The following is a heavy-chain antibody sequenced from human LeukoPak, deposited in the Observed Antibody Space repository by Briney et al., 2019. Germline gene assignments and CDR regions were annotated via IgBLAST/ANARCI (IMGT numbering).Heavy chain of an antibody. J-gene: IGHJ5*02. CDR3: ARDDNAGYDLINWFDP. Sequence: ASVTVSCTASGYTFTSYAMHWVRQAPGQRLEWMGWINAGNGNTKYSQKFQGRVTITRDTSASTAYMELSSLRSDDTAVYYCARDDNAGYDLINWFDPWGQGTLVTVSS. CDR2: INAGNGNT. CDR1: GYTFTSYA. D-gene: IGHD5-12*01. V-gene: IGHV1-3*01.